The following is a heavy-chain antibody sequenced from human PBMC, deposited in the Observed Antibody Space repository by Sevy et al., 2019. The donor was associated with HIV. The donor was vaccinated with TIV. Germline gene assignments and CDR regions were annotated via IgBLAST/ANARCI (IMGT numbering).Heavy chain of an antibody. CDR3: ARFGTVATLRYNYYNGMDV. Sequence: ASVKVSCKASGYTFSNYGITWVRQAPGQGLEWMGWIGVYNGNIKYAQKLRGRVTVTTDTSTSTAYMQLRSLRTDDTAVYYCARFGTVATLRYNYYNGMDVWGQGTMVTVSS. CDR1: GYTFSNYG. V-gene: IGHV1-18*01. D-gene: IGHD4-17*01. J-gene: IGHJ6*02. CDR2: IGVYNGNI.